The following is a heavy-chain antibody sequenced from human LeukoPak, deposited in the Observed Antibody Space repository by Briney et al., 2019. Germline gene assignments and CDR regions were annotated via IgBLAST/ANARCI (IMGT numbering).Heavy chain of an antibody. CDR2: ISWNSGSI. CDR3: AKDRDYSSSGASVDY. J-gene: IGHJ4*02. V-gene: IGHV3-9*01. Sequence: PGGSLRLSCAASGFIFDDYAMHWVRQAPGKGLEWVSGISWNSGSIGYADSVKGRFTISRDNAKNSLYLQMNSLRAEDTALYYCAKDRDYSSSGASVDYWGQGTLVTVFS. D-gene: IGHD6-6*01. CDR1: GFIFDDYA.